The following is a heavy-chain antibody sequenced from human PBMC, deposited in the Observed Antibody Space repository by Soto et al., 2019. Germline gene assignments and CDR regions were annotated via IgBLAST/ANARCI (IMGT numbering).Heavy chain of an antibody. CDR1: GGSISSSSYY. CDR2: IKYSGST. V-gene: IGHV4-39*01. Sequence: SETLSLTCTVSGGSISSSSYYWGWIRQPPGKGLEWIGTIKYSGSTYYNPSLKSRVTISVDTSKKQLSLKLSSVTAADTAVYYCARLRAVAGTMGYFDYWGRGTLVTVSS. D-gene: IGHD6-19*01. CDR3: ARLRAVAGTMGYFDY. J-gene: IGHJ4*02.